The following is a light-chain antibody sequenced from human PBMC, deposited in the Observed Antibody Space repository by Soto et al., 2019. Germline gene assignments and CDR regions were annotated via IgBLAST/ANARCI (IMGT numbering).Light chain of an antibody. CDR1: QSVSSN. J-gene: IGKJ1*01. CDR3: QQYNNWPPWT. Sequence: EIVMTQSPATLSVSPGERATLSCRASQSVSSNLAWYQQKPGQAPRILIYSASTRATGIPARFSGNGSGTEFTLTISSLQSEDFAVYYCQQYNNWPPWTFGQGTKVDIK. V-gene: IGKV3-15*01. CDR2: SAS.